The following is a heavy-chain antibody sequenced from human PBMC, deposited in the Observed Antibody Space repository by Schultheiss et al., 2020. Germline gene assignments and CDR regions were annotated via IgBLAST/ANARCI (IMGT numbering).Heavy chain of an antibody. D-gene: IGHD3-3*01. J-gene: IGHJ4*02. Sequence: TLSLTCTVSGGSISSYYWSWIRQPPGKGLEWIGYIYYSGSTNYNPSLKSRVTISVDTSTHQFSLKLSSVTAADTAVYYCARASGITIASFFDYWGQGTMVTVSS. CDR1: GGSISSYY. CDR3: ARASGITIASFFDY. CDR2: IYYSGST. V-gene: IGHV4-59*01.